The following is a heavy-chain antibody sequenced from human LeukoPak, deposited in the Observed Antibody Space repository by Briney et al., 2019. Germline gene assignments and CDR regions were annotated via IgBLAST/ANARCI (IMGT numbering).Heavy chain of an antibody. CDR3: ARDYYGSGSYMGRYNWFDP. D-gene: IGHD3-10*01. V-gene: IGHV3-33*01. CDR1: GFTFTSHG. Sequence: GSLRLSCAASGFTFTSHGLHWVRQAPGKGLEWVSIIWYDGINKYYADSVKGRFTISRDNAKNSLYLQMNSLRAEDTAVYYCARDYYGSGSYMGRYNWFDPWGQGTLVTVSS. J-gene: IGHJ5*02. CDR2: IWYDGINK.